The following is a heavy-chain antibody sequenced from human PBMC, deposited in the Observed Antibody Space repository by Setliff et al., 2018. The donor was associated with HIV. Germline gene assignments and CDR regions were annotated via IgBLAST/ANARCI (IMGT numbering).Heavy chain of an antibody. D-gene: IGHD6-6*01. J-gene: IGHJ3*02. Sequence: PSETLSLTCTVSGGSISRSSYYWGWIRQPPGKGLEWVSSITSSSHYIYYADSVKGRFTISRDDAENSLYLQMNSLRAEDTAVYYCARENIAARPGAFDIWGQGTVVTV. CDR2: ITSSSHYI. CDR1: GGSISRSS. CDR3: ARENIAARPGAFDI. V-gene: IGHV3-21*01.